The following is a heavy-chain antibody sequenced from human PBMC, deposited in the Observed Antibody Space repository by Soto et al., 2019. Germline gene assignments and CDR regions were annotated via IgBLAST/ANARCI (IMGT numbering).Heavy chain of an antibody. J-gene: IGHJ4*02. CDR3: ARPYSGSFLYYFDY. V-gene: IGHV3-33*01. CDR1: GFTFSSYG. CDR2: IWYDGSNK. D-gene: IGHD1-26*01. Sequence: QVQLVESGGGVVQPGRSLRLSCAASGFTFSSYGMHWVRQAPGKGLEWVAVIWYDGSNKYYADSMKGRFTISRDNSKNTLYLQMNSLRAEDTAVYYCARPYSGSFLYYFDYWGQGTLVTVSS.